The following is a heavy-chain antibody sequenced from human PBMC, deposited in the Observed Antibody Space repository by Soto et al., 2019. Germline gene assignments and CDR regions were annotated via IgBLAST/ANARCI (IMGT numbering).Heavy chain of an antibody. J-gene: IGHJ4*02. CDR3: ASGYSAPLDY. CDR2: ISYDGSNK. Sequence: PGGSLRLSCAASGLTFSSYAMHWVRQAPGKGLEWVAVISYDGSNKYYADSVKGRFTISRDNSKNTLYLQMNSLRAEDTAVYYCASGYSAPLDYWGQGTLVTVSS. D-gene: IGHD6-13*01. CDR1: GLTFSSYA. V-gene: IGHV3-30-3*01.